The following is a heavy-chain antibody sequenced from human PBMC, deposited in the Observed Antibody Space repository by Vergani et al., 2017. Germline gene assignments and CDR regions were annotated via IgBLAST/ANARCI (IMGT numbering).Heavy chain of an antibody. CDR1: GGSISSGDYY. CDR2: IYYSGST. V-gene: IGHV4-30-4*08. CDR3: ARVGVVRGVSYYYYYYGMDV. D-gene: IGHD3-10*01. Sequence: QVQLQESGPGLVKPSQTLSLTCTVSGGSISSGDYYWSWIRQPPGKGLEWIGYIYYSGSTYYNPSLKSRVTISVDKSKNQFSLKLSSVTAADTAVYYCARVGVVRGVSYYYYYYGMDVWGQGTTVTVS. J-gene: IGHJ6*02.